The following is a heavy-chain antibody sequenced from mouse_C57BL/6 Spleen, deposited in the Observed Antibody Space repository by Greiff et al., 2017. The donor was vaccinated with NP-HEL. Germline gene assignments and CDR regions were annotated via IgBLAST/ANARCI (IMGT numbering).Heavy chain of an antibody. Sequence: QVQLQQSGAELARPGASVKLSCKASGYTFTSYGISWVKQRTGQGLEWIGEIYPRSGNTYYNEKFKGKATLTADKSSSTAYMELRSLTSEDSAVYFCARSYGSSSHWYFDVWGTGTTVTVSS. D-gene: IGHD1-1*01. CDR3: ARSYGSSSHWYFDV. V-gene: IGHV1-81*01. CDR1: GYTFTSYG. J-gene: IGHJ1*03. CDR2: IYPRSGNT.